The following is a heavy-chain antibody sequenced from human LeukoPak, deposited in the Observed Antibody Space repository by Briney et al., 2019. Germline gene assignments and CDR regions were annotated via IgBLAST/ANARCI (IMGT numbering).Heavy chain of an antibody. J-gene: IGHJ4*02. Sequence: GGSLRLSCAASGFTFSNAWMIWVRQAPGKGLEWVSSKSSRSNYIYYAVSVKGRFTIYRHNAKISLSLQLNTLRPEDPGVYVCAREGLGYYFDYWGQGTLVTVSS. D-gene: IGHD3-16*01. CDR2: KSSRSNYI. CDR3: AREGLGYYFDY. CDR1: GFTFSNAW. V-gene: IGHV3-21*01.